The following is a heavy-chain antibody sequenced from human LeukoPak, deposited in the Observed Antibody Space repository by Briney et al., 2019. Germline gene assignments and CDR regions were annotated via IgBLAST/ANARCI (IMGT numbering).Heavy chain of an antibody. CDR1: GGSISSSSYY. Sequence: SETLSLTCTVSGGSISSSSYYWGWIRQPPGKELEWIGSIYYSGSTYYNPSLKSRVTISVDTSKNQFSLKLSSVTAADTAVYYCARGKPGGSGYYKGYYFDYWGQGTLVTVSS. V-gene: IGHV4-39*07. CDR3: ARGKPGGSGYYKGYYFDY. D-gene: IGHD3-22*01. J-gene: IGHJ4*02. CDR2: IYYSGST.